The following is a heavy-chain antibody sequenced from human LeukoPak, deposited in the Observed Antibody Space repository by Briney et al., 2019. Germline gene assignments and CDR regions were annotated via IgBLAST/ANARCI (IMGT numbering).Heavy chain of an antibody. J-gene: IGHJ4*02. CDR2: IFNSGDA. V-gene: IGHV4-59*08. CDR1: GGSIINYY. D-gene: IGHD6-19*01. Sequence: PSETLSLTCTVSGGSIINYYWSWIQQPPGKGLQGIGYIFNSGDARYDPSLRSRVTVSLDTSKNQVSLKMTSVSAADTAPYYCARHPFSAQFDYWGQGILVTVSS. CDR3: ARHPFSAQFDY.